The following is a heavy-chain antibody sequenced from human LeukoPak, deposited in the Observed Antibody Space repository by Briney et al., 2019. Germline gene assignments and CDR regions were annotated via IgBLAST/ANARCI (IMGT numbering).Heavy chain of an antibody. Sequence: ASVKVSCKASGYTFTGYYMHWVRQAPGQGLEWMGWINPNSGGTNYAQKFQGRVTMTRDTSISTAYMELSRLRSDDTAVYYCARDQSQQLVNRNWFDPWGQGTLVTVSS. V-gene: IGHV1-2*02. J-gene: IGHJ5*02. CDR2: INPNSGGT. CDR3: ARDQSQQLVNRNWFDP. CDR1: GYTFTGYY. D-gene: IGHD6-13*01.